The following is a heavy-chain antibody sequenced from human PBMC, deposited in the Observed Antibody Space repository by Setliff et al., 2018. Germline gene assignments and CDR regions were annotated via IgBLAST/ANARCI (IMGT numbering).Heavy chain of an antibody. Sequence: PSETLSLTCTVSGYSISSGYIWSWIRQPPGKRLEWIGEILHSGNINYNPSLKSRVTISMDTSKNQFSLKVNSVTAADTAVYYCARSFSRSEKFLLDYWGQGALVTVSS. CDR2: ILHSGNI. D-gene: IGHD2-15*01. J-gene: IGHJ4*02. CDR3: ARSFSRSEKFLLDY. V-gene: IGHV4-38-2*02. CDR1: GYSISSGYI.